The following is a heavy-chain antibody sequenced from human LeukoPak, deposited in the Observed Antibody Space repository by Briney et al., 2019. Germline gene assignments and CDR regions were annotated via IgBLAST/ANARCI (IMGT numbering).Heavy chain of an antibody. Sequence: GGSLRLSCAASGFTFSSYSMNWVRQAPGKGLEWVSSISSSSSYIYYADSVKGRFTISRDNAKNSLYLQMDSLRVEDTAVYYRAREGWDLNALDIWGQGTMVTVSP. CDR2: ISSSSSYI. CDR1: GFTFSSYS. J-gene: IGHJ3*02. V-gene: IGHV3-21*01. CDR3: AREGWDLNALDI. D-gene: IGHD1-26*01.